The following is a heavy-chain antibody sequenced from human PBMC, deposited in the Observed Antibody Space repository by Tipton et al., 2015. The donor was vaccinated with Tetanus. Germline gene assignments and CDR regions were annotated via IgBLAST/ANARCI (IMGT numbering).Heavy chain of an antibody. Sequence: TLSLTCTVSVGSISSGDYYWSWVRQSPGEGLEWIGHIYKSGNTYYKPSLKSRVVISIDASKNQFSLKLNSVTAADTAVYYCARRGGDFLTGYYDSWGQGTLVTVSS. J-gene: IGHJ4*02. D-gene: IGHD3-9*01. CDR1: VGSISSGDYY. CDR2: IYKSGNT. V-gene: IGHV4-30-4*01. CDR3: ARRGGDFLTGYYDS.